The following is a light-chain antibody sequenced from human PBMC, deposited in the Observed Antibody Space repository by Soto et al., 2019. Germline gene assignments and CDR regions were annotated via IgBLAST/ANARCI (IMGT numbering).Light chain of an antibody. V-gene: IGKV3-20*01. CDR2: AAS. J-gene: IGKJ1*01. CDR3: QQYGSSPRT. Sequence: EIVFNQSLCTLSLPQEDTAALSCRASETVSSDFLAWYQQKPGQAPRLLIYAASSRATGIPDRFSGGGSGTDFTLTISRLEPEDFAVYYCQQYGSSPRTFGQGTKVDIK. CDR1: ETVSSDF.